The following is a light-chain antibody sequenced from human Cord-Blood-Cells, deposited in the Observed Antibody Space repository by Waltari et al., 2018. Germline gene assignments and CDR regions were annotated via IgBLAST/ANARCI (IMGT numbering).Light chain of an antibody. J-gene: IGLJ1*01. CDR3: SSHTSSSNYV. Sequence: QSALTQPAYVSGSPGQSITISCTRTSSDVGGYNYVSWYQQHPGKATKLMFYDVSNRPSASSNRFSVSQSGNTASLTISVLQVEDEAEYYCSSHTSSSNYVFGTGTKVTVL. CDR2: DVS. CDR1: SSDVGGYNY. V-gene: IGLV2-14*03.